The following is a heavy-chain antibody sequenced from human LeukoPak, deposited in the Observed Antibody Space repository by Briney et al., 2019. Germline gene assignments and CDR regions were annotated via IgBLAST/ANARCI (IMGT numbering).Heavy chain of an antibody. CDR1: GGTFSSYA. CDR3: ASHPMYYDFWSGYSAGYYFDY. D-gene: IGHD3-3*01. Sequence: ASVKVSCKASGGTFSSYAISWVRQAPGQGLEWMGGIIPIFGTANYAQKFQGRVTITADESTSTAYMELSSLRSEDTAVYYCASHPMYYDFWSGYSAGYYFDYWGQGTLVTVSS. J-gene: IGHJ4*02. CDR2: IIPIFGTA. V-gene: IGHV1-69*13.